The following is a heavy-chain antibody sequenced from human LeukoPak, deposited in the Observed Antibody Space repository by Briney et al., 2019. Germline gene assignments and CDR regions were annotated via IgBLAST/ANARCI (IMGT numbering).Heavy chain of an antibody. V-gene: IGHV4-59*08. D-gene: IGHD6-6*01. CDR3: ARHRAYSSSSPFDY. Sequence: SETLSVTCSVSGGSISSLYWSWIRQPPGKGLEWIGYIYYTGSTNYNPSLKSRVTMFVGMSKNQFSLRLSSVTAADTAVYYCARHRAYSSSSPFDYWGQGTLVTVSS. CDR1: GGSISSLY. J-gene: IGHJ4*02. CDR2: IYYTGST.